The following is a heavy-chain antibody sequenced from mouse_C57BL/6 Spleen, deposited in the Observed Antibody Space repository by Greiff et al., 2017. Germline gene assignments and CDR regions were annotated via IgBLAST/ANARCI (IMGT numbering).Heavy chain of an antibody. J-gene: IGHJ2*01. V-gene: IGHV5-6*01. D-gene: IGHD4-1*01. CDR2: ISSGGSYT. CDR3: ARLPLTGTDYFDY. Sequence: VHLVESGGDLVKPGGSLKLSCAASGFTFSSYGMSWVRQTPDKRLEWVATISSGGSYTYYPDSVKGRFTISRDNAKNTLYLQMSSLKSEDTAMYYCARLPLTGTDYFDYWGQGTTLTVSS. CDR1: GFTFSSYG.